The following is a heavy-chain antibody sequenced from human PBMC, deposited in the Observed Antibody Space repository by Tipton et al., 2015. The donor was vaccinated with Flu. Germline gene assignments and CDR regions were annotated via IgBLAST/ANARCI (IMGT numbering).Heavy chain of an antibody. CDR1: GYSIRSAYY. CDR2: IYHSGTT. J-gene: IGHJ4*02. CDR3: ARHTGDSVRGVIDY. V-gene: IGHV4-38-2*01. D-gene: IGHD3-10*02. Sequence: LRLSYSVSGYSIRSAYYWGWVRRPPGKGLEWIGTIYHSGTTYYNPSLKSRLTISVDTSKNQFSLRLSSVTAADTAVYYCARHTGDSVRGVIDYWGQGTLVTVSS.